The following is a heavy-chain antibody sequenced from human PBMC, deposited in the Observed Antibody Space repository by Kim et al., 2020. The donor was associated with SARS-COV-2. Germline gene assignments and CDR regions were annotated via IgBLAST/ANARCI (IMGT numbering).Heavy chain of an antibody. CDR1: GDSMSSYY. Sequence: SETLSLTCTVSGDSMSSYYWSWVRQPPGKGLEWIAYIYSSGNTNYNPSLKSRVTISVDTSKNQFSLKLSSVTAADTAVYYCARSSGYYFLYFDYWGQEPWSPSPQ. V-gene: IGHV4-59*01. J-gene: IGHJ4*01. CDR3: ARSSGYYFLYFDY. CDR2: IYSSGNT. D-gene: IGHD3-22*01.